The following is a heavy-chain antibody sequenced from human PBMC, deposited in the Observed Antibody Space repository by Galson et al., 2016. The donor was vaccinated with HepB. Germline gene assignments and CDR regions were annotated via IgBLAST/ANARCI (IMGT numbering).Heavy chain of an antibody. D-gene: IGHD2-2*01. CDR1: GFTFSSYA. Sequence: SLRLSCAASGFTFSSYAMSWVRQAPGKGLEWVSAISGSGGSTYYADSVKGRFTISRDNSKSTLYLQMNSLRVEDTAVYYCARGERGTSWAYYFDYWGQGTLVTVSS. J-gene: IGHJ4*02. CDR3: ARGERGTSWAYYFDY. V-gene: IGHV3-23*01. CDR2: ISGSGGST.